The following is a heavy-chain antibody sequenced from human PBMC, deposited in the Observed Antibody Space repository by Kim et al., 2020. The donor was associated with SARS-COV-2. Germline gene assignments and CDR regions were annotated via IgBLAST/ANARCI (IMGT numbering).Heavy chain of an antibody. J-gene: IGHJ6*02. CDR3: ARDRAGLWGSGKMGGMDV. V-gene: IGHV1-2*02. Sequence: ASVKVSCRASGYTFTGYYMHWVRQAPGQGLEWMGWINPNSGGTNYAQKFQGRVTMTRDTSISTAYMELSRLRSDDTAVYYCARDRAGLWGSGKMGGMDVWGQGTTVTVSS. CDR2: INPNSGGT. CDR1: GYTFTGYY. D-gene: IGHD3-16*01.